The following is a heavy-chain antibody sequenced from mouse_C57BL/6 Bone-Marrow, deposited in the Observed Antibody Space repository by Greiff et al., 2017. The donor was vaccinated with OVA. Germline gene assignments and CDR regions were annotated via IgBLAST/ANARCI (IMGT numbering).Heavy chain of an antibody. D-gene: IGHD1-1*01. J-gene: IGHJ2*01. CDR1: GYTFTSYW. CDR3: TRRRIYYYGSSYDYCDY. Sequence: VQLQQSGTVLARPGASVKMSCKTSGYTFTSYWMHWVKQRPGQGLEWIGAIYPGNSDTSYNQKFKGKAKLTAVTSASTAYMELSSLTYEDSAVDYCTRRRIYYYGSSYDYCDYWGQGTTLTVSS. V-gene: IGHV1-5*01. CDR2: IYPGNSDT.